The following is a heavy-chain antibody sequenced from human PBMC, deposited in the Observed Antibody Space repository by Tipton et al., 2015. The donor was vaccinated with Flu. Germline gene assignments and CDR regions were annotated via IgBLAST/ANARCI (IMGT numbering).Heavy chain of an antibody. D-gene: IGHD6-19*01. CDR1: GFTVSGNH. CDR2: MYSGSST. V-gene: IGHV3-53*01. J-gene: IGHJ3*01. Sequence: SLRLSCVASGFTVSGNHMSWVRKPPGKGLEWVAVMYSGSSTFYGDPVKGRFTISRDKAKDTLYLHMNSVKVDDTAVYFCARYSSGRATGAFDLWGQGTVVIVSS. CDR3: ARYSSGRATGAFDL.